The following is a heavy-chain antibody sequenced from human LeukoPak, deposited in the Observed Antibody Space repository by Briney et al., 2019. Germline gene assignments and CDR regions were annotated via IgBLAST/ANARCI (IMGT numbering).Heavy chain of an antibody. CDR1: GYTFTSYG. CDR3: ARNGDLGHDAFDI. V-gene: IGHV1-2*02. CDR2: INPNSGGT. J-gene: IGHJ3*02. D-gene: IGHD4-17*01. Sequence: ASVKVSCKASGYTFTSYGISWVRQAPGQGLEWMGWINPNSGGTNYAQKFQGRVTMTRDTSISTAYMELSRLRSDDTAVYYCARNGDLGHDAFDIWGQGTMVTVSS.